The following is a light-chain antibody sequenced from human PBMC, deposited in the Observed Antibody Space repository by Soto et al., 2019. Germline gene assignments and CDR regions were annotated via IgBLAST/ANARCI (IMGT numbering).Light chain of an antibody. J-gene: IGKJ1*01. CDR3: QQYNSYPK. Sequence: DIQMTQSPSTLSASVGDRVTITCRASQSISSWLAWYQQKPGKAPKLLIYDASSLESGVPSRFSGSGYGTEFTLTISSLQPADFATYYCQQYNSYPKFGKGTKVNI. V-gene: IGKV1-5*01. CDR1: QSISSW. CDR2: DAS.